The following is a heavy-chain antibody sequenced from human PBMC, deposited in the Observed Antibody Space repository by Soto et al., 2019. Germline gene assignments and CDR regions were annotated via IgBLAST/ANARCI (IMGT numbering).Heavy chain of an antibody. CDR2: SRNKANSYTT. V-gene: IGHV3-72*01. CDR3: ASSWGDYRYFNS. J-gene: IGHJ4*02. Sequence: EVQLVESGGGLVQPGGSLRLSCAASGFTFSDHHMDWVRQAPGKGLEWVGRSRNKANSYTTEYAASVKGRFTISRDDSRNSLYLQMNSLKIEDTAVYYCASSWGDYRYFNSWGQGTLVTVSS. CDR1: GFTFSDHH. D-gene: IGHD4-17*01.